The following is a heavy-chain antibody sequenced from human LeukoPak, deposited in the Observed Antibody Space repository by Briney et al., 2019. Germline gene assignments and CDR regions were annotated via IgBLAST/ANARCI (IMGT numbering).Heavy chain of an antibody. V-gene: IGHV3-53*01. CDR3: ASSGYYFGDYFDY. D-gene: IGHD3-22*01. J-gene: IGHJ4*02. CDR2: IYSGGST. Sequence: GGSLRLSCAASGFTVSSNYMGWVRQAPGKGLEWVSVIYSGGSTYYADSVKGRFTISRDNSKNTLYLQMNSLRAEDTAVYYCASSGYYFGDYFDYWGQGTLVTVSS. CDR1: GFTVSSNY.